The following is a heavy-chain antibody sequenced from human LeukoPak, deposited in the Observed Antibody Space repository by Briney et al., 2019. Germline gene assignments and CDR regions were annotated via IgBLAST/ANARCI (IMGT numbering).Heavy chain of an antibody. CDR3: ARHSRVSYYFDY. V-gene: IGHV4-38-2*01. Sequence: SETLSPTCAVSGYSISSGYYWGWIRQPPGKGLVWIGSIYHSGSTYYNPSLKSRVTISVDTSKNQFSLKLSSVTAADTAVYYCARHSRVSYYFDYWGQGTLVTVSS. J-gene: IGHJ4*02. CDR2: IYHSGST. CDR1: GYSISSGYY.